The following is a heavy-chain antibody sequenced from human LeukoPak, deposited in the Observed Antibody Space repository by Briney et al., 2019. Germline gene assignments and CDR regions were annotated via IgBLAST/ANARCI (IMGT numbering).Heavy chain of an antibody. J-gene: IGHJ4*02. CDR2: ISCSSSYI. CDR3: ARVEVGATLCY. CDR1: GFTFSRYE. V-gene: IGHV3-21*01. Sequence: GGSLRLSCAASGFTFSRYEMNWVRRAPGKGLEWVSSISCSSSYIYYADSVKGRFTISRDNAKNSLYLQMNSLRAEDTAVYYCARVEVGATLCYWGQGNLVTVSS. D-gene: IGHD1-26*01.